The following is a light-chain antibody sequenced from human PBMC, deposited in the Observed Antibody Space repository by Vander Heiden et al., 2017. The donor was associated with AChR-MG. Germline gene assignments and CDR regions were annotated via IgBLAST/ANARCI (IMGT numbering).Light chain of an antibody. J-gene: IGKJ2*01. Sequence: DIQMTQSPSILSASVGDRVTITCRASQSISRWLVWFQQKAGKAPKLLIYKASNLESGVPSRFSGSGSGTGFTLTISSLQPDDFATYYCQQYNSYPRTFGQWTKLEIK. V-gene: IGKV1-5*03. CDR3: QQYNSYPRT. CDR1: QSISRW. CDR2: KAS.